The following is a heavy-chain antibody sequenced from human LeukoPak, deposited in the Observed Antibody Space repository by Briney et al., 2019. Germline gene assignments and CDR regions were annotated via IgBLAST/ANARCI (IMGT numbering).Heavy chain of an antibody. CDR2: IIPILGIA. D-gene: IGHD4-17*01. V-gene: IGHV1-69*04. J-gene: IGHJ4*02. CDR3: ARVETVTTIDY. Sequence: ASVKVSCKASGYTFTGYYMHWVRQAPGQELEWMGRIIPILGIANYAQKFQGRVTITADKSTSTAYMELSSLRSEDTAVYYCARVETVTTIDYWGQGTLVTVSS. CDR1: GYTFTGYY.